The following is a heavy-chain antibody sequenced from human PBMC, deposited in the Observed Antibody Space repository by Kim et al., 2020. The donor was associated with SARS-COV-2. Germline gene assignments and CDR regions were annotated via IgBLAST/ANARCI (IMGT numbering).Heavy chain of an antibody. Sequence: SETLSLTCTVSGGSISSSSYYWGWIRQPPGKGLEWIGSIYYSGSTYYNPSLKSRVTISVDTSKNQFSLKLSSVTAADTAVYYCARHRAPTTGTRRGYFDYWGQGTLVTVSS. D-gene: IGHD1-1*01. CDR1: GGSISSSSYY. J-gene: IGHJ4*02. V-gene: IGHV4-39*01. CDR2: IYYSGST. CDR3: ARHRAPTTGTRRGYFDY.